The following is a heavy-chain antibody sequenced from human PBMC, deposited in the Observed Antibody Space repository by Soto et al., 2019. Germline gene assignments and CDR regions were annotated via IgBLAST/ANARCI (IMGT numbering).Heavy chain of an antibody. CDR2: IWYDGSNK. V-gene: IGHV3-33*01. Sequence: QVQLVESGGGVVQPGRSLRLSCEASGFTFSTYGMHWVRQAPGKGLEWVSNIWYDGSNKNYADSVKGRFTISRDNSKNTLYLQMNSLRAEDTAVYYCVRGVIVDCGQGTLVTVSS. CDR3: VRGVIVD. D-gene: IGHD3-16*02. J-gene: IGHJ4*02. CDR1: GFTFSTYG.